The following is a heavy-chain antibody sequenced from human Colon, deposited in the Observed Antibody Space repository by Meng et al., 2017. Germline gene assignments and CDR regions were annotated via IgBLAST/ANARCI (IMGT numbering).Heavy chain of an antibody. CDR1: GYTFTSYS. Sequence: QVQLVQSGAEVKKPGASVKVSCKASGYTFTSYSMHWVRQAPGQGLQWLGWINVVNGNTIHSQKFEDRLTITRDTSASTFYMELSSLTSEDTAVYYCARDGSPRGGQWGQGTLVTVSS. CDR3: ARDGSPRGGQ. V-gene: IGHV1-3*01. J-gene: IGHJ4*02. D-gene: IGHD6-25*01. CDR2: INVVNGNT.